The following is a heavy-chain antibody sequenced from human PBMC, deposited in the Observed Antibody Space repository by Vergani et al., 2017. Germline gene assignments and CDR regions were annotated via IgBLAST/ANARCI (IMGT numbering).Heavy chain of an antibody. V-gene: IGHV4-61*05. CDR1: GGSISSSSYY. J-gene: IGHJ2*01. D-gene: IGHD4-17*01. CDR2: IYYSGST. CDR3: ARLYAHDYGDLIYWYFDL. Sequence: QLQLQESGPGLVKPSETLSLTCTVSGGSISSSSYYWGWIRQPPGKGLEWIGYIYYSGSTNYNPSLKSRVTISVDTSKNQFSLKLSSVTAADTAVYYCARLYAHDYGDLIYWYFDLWGRGTLVTVSS.